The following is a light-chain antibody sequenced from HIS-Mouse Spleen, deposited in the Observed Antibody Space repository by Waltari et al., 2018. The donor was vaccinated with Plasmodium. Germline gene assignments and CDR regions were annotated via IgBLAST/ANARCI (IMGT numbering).Light chain of an antibody. CDR2: AAS. V-gene: IGKV1-39*01. CDR1: QSIRSY. Sequence: DIQMTQSPSSLSASVGDRVTITCRASQSIRSYLNWYQQKPGKAPKLLIYAASSLQSGVPSRFSSSGSGTDLTLTISSLQPEDFATDYCQQNDNTWTFGQGTKVEIK. CDR3: QQNDNTWT. J-gene: IGKJ1*01.